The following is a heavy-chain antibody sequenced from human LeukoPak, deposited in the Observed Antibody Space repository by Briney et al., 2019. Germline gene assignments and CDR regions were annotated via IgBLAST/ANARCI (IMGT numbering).Heavy chain of an antibody. Sequence: GGSLRLSCAASGFTVSNNYMSWVGQAPGKGLEWVSVIYSDGGTFYSDSVKGRFTISRDSSKNTLYLQMNSLRADDTAVYYCARDSSGPAFWGQGTPVTVSS. V-gene: IGHV3-53*01. CDR1: GFTVSNNY. CDR3: ARDSSGPAF. CDR2: IYSDGGT. D-gene: IGHD6-19*01. J-gene: IGHJ4*02.